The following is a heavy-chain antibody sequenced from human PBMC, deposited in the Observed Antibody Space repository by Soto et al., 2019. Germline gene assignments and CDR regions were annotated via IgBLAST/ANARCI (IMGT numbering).Heavy chain of an antibody. D-gene: IGHD6-19*01. CDR1: GGTFSSYA. CDR2: IIPIFGTA. Sequence: GASVKVSCKASGGTFSSYAISWVRQAPGQGLEWMGGIIPIFGTANYAQKFQGRVTITADESTSTAYMELSSLRSEDTAVYYCARDRSSGWYGFDYWGQGTLVTVSS. J-gene: IGHJ4*02. CDR3: ARDRSSGWYGFDY. V-gene: IGHV1-69*13.